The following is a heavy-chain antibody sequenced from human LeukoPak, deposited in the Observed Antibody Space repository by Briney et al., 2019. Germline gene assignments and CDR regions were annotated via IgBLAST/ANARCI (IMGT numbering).Heavy chain of an antibody. CDR3: ARGGYGGGRYFDL. V-gene: IGHV4-34*01. D-gene: IGHD4-23*01. Sequence: SETLSLTCAVYGGFSSGFSWSWISQPPGNGLELIGESNHSGSTNYNASLKSRVTISVDTSKNQCSLKLSSVTAADTAVYYCARGGYGGGRYFDLWGRGTLVTVSS. CDR2: SNHSGST. J-gene: IGHJ2*01. CDR1: GGFSSGFS.